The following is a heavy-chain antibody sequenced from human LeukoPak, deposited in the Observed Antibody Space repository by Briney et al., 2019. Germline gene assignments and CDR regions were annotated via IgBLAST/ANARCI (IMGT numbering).Heavy chain of an antibody. V-gene: IGHV3-33*01. CDR1: GFTFSSGG. J-gene: IGHJ4*02. Sequence: GGSLRLSCAASGFTFSSGGMHWVRQAPGKGLEWLAIIWYDGSKKYYADSVKGRFTISRDNSRNTLYLQMNSLRAEGTAVYFCARDPLTYWGQGTLVTVSS. CDR3: ARDPLTY. CDR2: IWYDGSKK.